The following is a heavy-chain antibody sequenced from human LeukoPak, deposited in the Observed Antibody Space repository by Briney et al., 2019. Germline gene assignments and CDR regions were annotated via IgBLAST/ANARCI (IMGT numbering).Heavy chain of an antibody. CDR3: ARDRTVGGVGIDY. V-gene: IGHV4-61*02. Sequence: SETLSLTCTVSGGSISSGSYYWSWIRQPAGKGLEWIGRIYTSGSTNYNPSLKSRVTISVDTSKNQFSLKLSSVTAADTAVYYCARDRTVGGVGIDYWGQGTLVTVSS. CDR1: GGSISSGSYY. D-gene: IGHD3-3*01. J-gene: IGHJ4*02. CDR2: IYTSGST.